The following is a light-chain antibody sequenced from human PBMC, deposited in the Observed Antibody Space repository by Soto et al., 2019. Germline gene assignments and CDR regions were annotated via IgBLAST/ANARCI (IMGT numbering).Light chain of an antibody. J-gene: IGKJ1*01. CDR3: QHYGHALWA. V-gene: IGKV1-39*01. Sequence: DIQVTQSPSSLSASIGDRVTITCRASQSISTFLNWYQQKPGKAPNLLIYVASNLQTGVPSRFSGSGSGTDFTLTISRLEPEDFAVYYCQHYGHALWAFGQGTKVEIK. CDR1: QSISTF. CDR2: VAS.